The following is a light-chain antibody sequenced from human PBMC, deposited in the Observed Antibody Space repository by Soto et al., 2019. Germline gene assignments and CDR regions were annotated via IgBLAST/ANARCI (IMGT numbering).Light chain of an antibody. Sequence: QSALTQPASVSGSPGQSITISCTGTNSDVGGYNYVSWYQQHPGKAPQLMIYEVSNRPSGVSNRFSGSKSGNTASLTISGLQAEDEADYYCSSYTSSSTPYVVFGGGTKLTVL. CDR2: EVS. CDR1: NSDVGGYNY. J-gene: IGLJ2*01. CDR3: SSYTSSSTPYVV. V-gene: IGLV2-14*01.